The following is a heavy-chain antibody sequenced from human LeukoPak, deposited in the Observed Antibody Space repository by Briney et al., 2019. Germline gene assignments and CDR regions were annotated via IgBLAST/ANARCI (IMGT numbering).Heavy chain of an antibody. D-gene: IGHD4-17*01. CDR2: IYPGDSDT. CDR1: GYSFTSYW. V-gene: IGHV5-51*01. Sequence: GESLKISCKGSGYSFTSYWIGWVRQMPGKGLEWMGIIYPGDSDTRYSPSFQGQVTISADKSISTAYLQWRSLKASDTAMYYCARSPTTVTNFYYGMDVWGQGTTVTVSS. J-gene: IGHJ6*02. CDR3: ARSPTTVTNFYYGMDV.